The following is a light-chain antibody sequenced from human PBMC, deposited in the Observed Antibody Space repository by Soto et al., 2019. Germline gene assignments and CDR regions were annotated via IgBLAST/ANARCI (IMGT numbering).Light chain of an antibody. J-gene: IGKJ2*01. Sequence: EIVLTQSPGTLSLSQGERATLSCRASQSFSTGYLAWYQQKPGQAPRLLIYAASTRATGIPDRFSGSGSGTDFTLTISRLGPEDFAVYYCQQYDSSSYTFGQGTKLEIK. CDR2: AAS. CDR1: QSFSTGY. CDR3: QQYDSSSYT. V-gene: IGKV3-20*01.